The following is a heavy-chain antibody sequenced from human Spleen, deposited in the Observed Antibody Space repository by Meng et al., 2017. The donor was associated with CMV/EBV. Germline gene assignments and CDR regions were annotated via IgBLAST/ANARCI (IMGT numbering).Heavy chain of an antibody. CDR1: GYSFTSYW. CDR2: IYPGDSDT. V-gene: IGHV5-51*01. D-gene: IGHD2-2*01. J-gene: IGHJ6*02. CDR3: ARHPRPAMGTYYYYGMDV. Sequence: GESLKISCKGSGYSFTSYWIGWVRQMPGKGLEWMGIIYPGDSDTRYSPSFQGQVTISADKSISTAYLQWSSLKASDTAMYYCARHPRPAMGTYYYYGMDVWGQGTTVTVSS.